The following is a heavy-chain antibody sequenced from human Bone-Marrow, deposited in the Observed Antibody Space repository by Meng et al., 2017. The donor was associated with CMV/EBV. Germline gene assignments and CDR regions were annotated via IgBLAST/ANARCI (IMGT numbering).Heavy chain of an antibody. CDR1: GFSLSTSGVG. J-gene: IGHJ4*02. CDR2: NYWNDDK. CDR3: AYSPTYYGSLFSFDF. D-gene: IGHD3-3*01. V-gene: IGHV2-5*01. Sequence: SGPTLVKPTQTLTLTCSFSGFSLSTSGVGVAWIRQPPGKALEWLALNYWNDDKRYSPSLKSRLSITKDTSKNQVVLTMTNMDPVDTATYYRAYSPTYYGSLFSFDFWGQGTLVTVPQ.